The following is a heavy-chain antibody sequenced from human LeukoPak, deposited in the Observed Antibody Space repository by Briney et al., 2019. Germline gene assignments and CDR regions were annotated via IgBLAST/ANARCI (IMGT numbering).Heavy chain of an antibody. J-gene: IGHJ5*02. CDR2: INPNSGGT. CDR3: ARDLEQQLFTWFDP. CDR1: GGTFSSYA. D-gene: IGHD6-13*01. V-gene: IGHV1-2*02. Sequence: ASVKVSCKASGGTFSSYAISGVRQAPGQGLEWMGWINPNSGGTNYAQKFQGRVTMTRDTSISTAYMELSRLRSDDTAVYYCARDLEQQLFTWFDPWGQGTLVTVSS.